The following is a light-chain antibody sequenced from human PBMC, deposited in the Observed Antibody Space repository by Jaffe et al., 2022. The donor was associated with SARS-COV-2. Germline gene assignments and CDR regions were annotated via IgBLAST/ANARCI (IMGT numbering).Light chain of an antibody. Sequence: EIVMTQSPATLSVSPGERATLSCRASESVSSNLAWYQQKPGQAPRLLIHSASTRATGIPVRFSGSGSGTVFTLTISSLQSEDFAIYYCQQYNNWPPKFGQGTKVEIK. CDR1: ESVSSN. J-gene: IGKJ1*01. V-gene: IGKV3-15*01. CDR3: QQYNNWPPK. CDR2: SAS.